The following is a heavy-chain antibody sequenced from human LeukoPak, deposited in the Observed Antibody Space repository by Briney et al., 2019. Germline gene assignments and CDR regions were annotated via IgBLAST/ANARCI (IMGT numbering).Heavy chain of an antibody. D-gene: IGHD2-2*01. CDR1: GFTFSSYS. J-gene: IGHJ3*02. CDR2: ISSSSSYI. CDR3: ARDLLPYCTSTSCAFDI. Sequence: GGSLRLSCAASGFTFSSYSMNWVRQAPGKGLEWVSSISSSSSYIYYADSVKGRFTISRDNAKNSLYLQMSSLRAEDTAVYYCARDLLPYCTSTSCAFDIWGQGTMVTVSS. V-gene: IGHV3-21*01.